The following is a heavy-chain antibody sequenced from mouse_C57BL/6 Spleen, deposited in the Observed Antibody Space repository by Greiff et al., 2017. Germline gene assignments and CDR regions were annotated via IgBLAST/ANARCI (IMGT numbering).Heavy chain of an antibody. D-gene: IGHD2-1*01. V-gene: IGHV3-4*01. J-gene: IGHJ1*03. CDR1: GYSITNGNHW. Sequence: EVKLQESGPALVKPSQTVSLTCTVTGYSITNGNHWWNWIRQVAGSKLEWIGYISSSGSTNSNPSLNSRISITRDTSKNQLFLQLNSVTTEDIATYYCAGNGNYPFWYFDVWGTGTTVTVSS. CDR3: AGNGNYPFWYFDV. CDR2: ISSSGST.